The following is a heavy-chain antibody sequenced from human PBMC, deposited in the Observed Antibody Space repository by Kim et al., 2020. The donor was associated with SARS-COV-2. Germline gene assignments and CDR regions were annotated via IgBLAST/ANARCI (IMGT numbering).Heavy chain of an antibody. CDR1: GFTFSSYW. J-gene: IGHJ4*02. CDR3: ARDSTNYGSGSYYPFDY. V-gene: IGHV3-74*01. D-gene: IGHD3-10*01. Sequence: GGSLRLSCAASGFTFSSYWMHWVRQAPGKGLVWVSRINSDGSSTSYADSVKGRFTISRDNAKNTLYLQMNSLRAEDTAVYYCARDSTNYGSGSYYPFDYWGQGTLVTVSS. CDR2: INSDGSST.